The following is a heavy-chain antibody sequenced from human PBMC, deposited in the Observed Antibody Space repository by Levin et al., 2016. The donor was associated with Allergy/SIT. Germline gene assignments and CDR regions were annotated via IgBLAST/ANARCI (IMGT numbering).Heavy chain of an antibody. CDR1: GFTFSSYG. D-gene: IGHD5-18*01. CDR3: AKAGRVDTAMVNLYYFDY. CDR2: ISYDGSNK. Sequence: GSLRLSCAASGFTFSSYGMHWVRQAPGKGLEWVAVISYDGSNKYYADSVKGRFTISRDNSMNTLYLQMNSLRAEDTAVYYCAKAGRVDTAMVNLYYFDYWGQGTLVTVSS. J-gene: IGHJ4*02. V-gene: IGHV3-30*18.